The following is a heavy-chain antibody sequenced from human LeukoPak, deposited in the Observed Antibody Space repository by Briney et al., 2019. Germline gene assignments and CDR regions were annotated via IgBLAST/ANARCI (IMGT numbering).Heavy chain of an antibody. CDR3: ARRYGGSCFYAFDI. J-gene: IGHJ3*02. CDR1: GFTVSSNY. V-gene: IGHV3-66*01. Sequence: GGSLRLSCAASGFTVSSNYMSWVRQAPGKGLEWVSVIYSGGSTYYADSVKGRFTISRDNSKNTLYLQMNSLRAEDTAVYYCARRYGGSCFYAFDIWGQGTMVTVSS. D-gene: IGHD2-15*01. CDR2: IYSGGST.